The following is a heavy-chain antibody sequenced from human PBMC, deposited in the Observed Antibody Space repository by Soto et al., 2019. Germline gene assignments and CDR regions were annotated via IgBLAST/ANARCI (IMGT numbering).Heavy chain of an antibody. J-gene: IGHJ4*02. V-gene: IGHV3-23*01. CDR1: GFSFSNYV. Sequence: EVQMLESGGGLVQPGGSLRLSCAASGFSFSNYVMSWVRQAPGKGLEWVSGISDSGGSSFDVDSVRCRFTISRDNSKNTLYLKMNSLTNEDTAVYYCAKGGDSWSGYSHYWGRGTLVTVSS. CDR2: ISDSGGSS. D-gene: IGHD3-3*01. CDR3: AKGGDSWSGYSHY.